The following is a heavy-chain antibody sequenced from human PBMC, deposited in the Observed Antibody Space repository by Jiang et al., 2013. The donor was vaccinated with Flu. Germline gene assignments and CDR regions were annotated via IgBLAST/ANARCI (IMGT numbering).Heavy chain of an antibody. D-gene: IGHD1-26*01. CDR1: GGSISSYY. CDR3: ASLSRDIVGATGTIDY. J-gene: IGHJ4*02. Sequence: VQLVESGPGLVKPSETLSLTCTVSGGSISSYYWSWIRQPPGKGLEWIGYIYYSGSTNYNPSLKSRVTISVDTSKNQFSLKLSSVTAADTAVYYCASLSRDIVGATGTIDYWGQGTLVTVSS. CDR2: IYYSGST. V-gene: IGHV4-59*08.